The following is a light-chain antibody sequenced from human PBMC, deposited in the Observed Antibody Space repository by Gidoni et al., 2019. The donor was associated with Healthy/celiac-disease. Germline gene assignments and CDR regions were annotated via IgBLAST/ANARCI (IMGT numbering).Light chain of an antibody. CDR2: AAS. CDR1: QSISSY. CDR3: QQSYSTPWT. J-gene: IGKJ1*01. V-gene: IGKV1-39*01. Sequence: DIQMTQSPSSLSASVGDRVTITCRASQSISSYLNWYQQKPGNAPKLLIYAASSLQSGVPSRFSGSGSGTDFTLTISSLQPEDFATYYCQQSYSTPWTFXXXTKVEIK.